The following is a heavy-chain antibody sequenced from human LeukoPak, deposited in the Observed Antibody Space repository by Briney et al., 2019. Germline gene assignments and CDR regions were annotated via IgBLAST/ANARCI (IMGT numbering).Heavy chain of an antibody. D-gene: IGHD3-10*01. CDR3: ALGESTRPFDY. Sequence: GGSLRLSCAASGFTFSSYSMNWVRQAPGKGLEWVSSISSSSSYIYCADSVKGRFTISRDNAKNSLYLQINSLRAEDTAVYYCALGESTRPFDYWGQGTLVTVSS. CDR1: GFTFSSYS. J-gene: IGHJ4*02. V-gene: IGHV3-21*01. CDR2: ISSSSSYI.